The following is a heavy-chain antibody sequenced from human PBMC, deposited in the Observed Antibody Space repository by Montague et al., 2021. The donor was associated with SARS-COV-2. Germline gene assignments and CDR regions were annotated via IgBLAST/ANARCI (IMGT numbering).Heavy chain of an antibody. CDR2: ST. CDR3: ARGSVLGRASVEAYDI. J-gene: IGHJ3*02. Sequence: STNYNPSLKSRVTISVDTSKNQFSLKLSSVTAADTDMYVCARGSVLGRASVEAYDIWGQGTRVTVS. D-gene: IGHD2-8*01. V-gene: IGHV4-59*09.